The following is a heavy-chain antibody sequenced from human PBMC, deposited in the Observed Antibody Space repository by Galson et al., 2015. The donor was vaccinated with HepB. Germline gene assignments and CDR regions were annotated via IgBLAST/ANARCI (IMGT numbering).Heavy chain of an antibody. CDR3: VRESDWGLFDY. J-gene: IGHJ4*02. V-gene: IGHV3-20*01. CDR1: GFTFDNYG. D-gene: IGHD3/OR15-3a*01. Sequence: SLRLSCAASGFTFDNYGMRWVRQSPGKGLEWVSGINWNGGNAGYADSVKGRFTISRDNTKNSLYLQMSGVRVDDTAYYHCVRESDWGLFDYWGRGTLVTVSS. CDR2: INWNGGNA.